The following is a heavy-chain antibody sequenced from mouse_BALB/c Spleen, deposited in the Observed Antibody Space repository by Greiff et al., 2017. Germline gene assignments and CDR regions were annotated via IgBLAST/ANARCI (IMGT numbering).Heavy chain of an antibody. V-gene: IGHV14-3*02. Sequence: EVKVVESGAELVKPGASVKLSCTASGFNIKDTYMHWVKQRPEQGLEWIGRIDPANGNTKYDPKFQGKATITADTSSNTAYLQLSSLTSEDTAVYYCARRYRYEGAMDYWGQGTSVTVSS. D-gene: IGHD2-14*01. J-gene: IGHJ4*01. CDR1: GFNIKDTY. CDR2: IDPANGNT. CDR3: ARRYRYEGAMDY.